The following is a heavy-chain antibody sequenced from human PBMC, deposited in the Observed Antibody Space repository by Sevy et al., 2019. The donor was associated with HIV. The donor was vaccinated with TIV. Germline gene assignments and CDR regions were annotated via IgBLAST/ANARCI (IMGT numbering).Heavy chain of an antibody. Sequence: GGSLRLSCAASGISFSNYWMSWVRQAPGKGLEWVANINQDGSEKKFVGSVKGRFTISRDNAKNSVCLQMNSLTAEDTAVYYCARDRWAKYPEDGFDIWGQGTMVTVSS. CDR1: GISFSNYW. V-gene: IGHV3-7*01. CDR2: INQDGSEK. J-gene: IGHJ3*02. CDR3: ARDRWAKYPEDGFDI.